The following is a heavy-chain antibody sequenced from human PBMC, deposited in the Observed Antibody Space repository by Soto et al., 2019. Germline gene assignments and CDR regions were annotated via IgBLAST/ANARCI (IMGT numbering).Heavy chain of an antibody. D-gene: IGHD3-10*01. CDR2: IDWDDDK. Sequence: GXTLVNPTQTLTXTCTFSGFSLSTSGICVSWIRQPPGKALEWLALIDWDDDKYYSTSLKTRLTISKDTSKNQVVLTMTNMDPVNTATYYCARGPTIPGTYYYYGMDVWGQGTTFTVSS. J-gene: IGHJ6*02. CDR3: ARGPTIPGTYYYYGMDV. V-gene: IGHV2-70*01. CDR1: GFSLSTSGIC.